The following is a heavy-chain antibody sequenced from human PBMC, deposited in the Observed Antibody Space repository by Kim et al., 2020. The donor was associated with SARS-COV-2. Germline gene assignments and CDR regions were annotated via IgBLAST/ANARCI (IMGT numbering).Heavy chain of an antibody. CDR1: GFTFSSYV. D-gene: IGHD6-19*01. Sequence: GGSLRLSCTASGFTFSSYVMHWVRQAPGKGLEWVAVISYDGINKDYADSVKGRFTISRDNSKNTLYLQMHSLRAEDTAVYYCARDPEQWLALFDYWRQGTLLTVSS. CDR3: ARDPEQWLALFDY. J-gene: IGHJ4*02. CDR2: ISYDGINK. V-gene: IGHV3-30-3*01.